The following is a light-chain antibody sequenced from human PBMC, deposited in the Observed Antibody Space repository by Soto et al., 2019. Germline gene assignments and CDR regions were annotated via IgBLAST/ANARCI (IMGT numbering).Light chain of an antibody. CDR3: QQYGSSPVT. CDR1: QSVSSTY. Sequence: EIVLTQSPGTLSLCPGERATLSCRASQSVSSTYLAWYQQKPGQPPRLLIYGASSRATGIPDRFSGSGSGTDFTLTITRLESEDFAVYYCQQYGSSPVTFGQGTRLDIK. J-gene: IGKJ5*01. CDR2: GAS. V-gene: IGKV3-20*01.